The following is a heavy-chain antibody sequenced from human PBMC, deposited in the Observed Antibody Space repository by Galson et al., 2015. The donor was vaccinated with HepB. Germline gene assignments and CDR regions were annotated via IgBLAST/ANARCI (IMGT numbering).Heavy chain of an antibody. CDR1: GFTFSSYA. V-gene: IGHV3-23*01. CDR2: ISGSGGST. CDR3: AKGELWPDDFDY. J-gene: IGHJ4*02. D-gene: IGHD1-7*01. Sequence: SLRLSCAASGFTFSSYAMSWVRQAPGKGLEWVSAISGSGGSTYYADSVKGRFTISRDNSKNTLYLQMNSLRAEDTAVYYCAKGELWPDDFDYWGQGTLVTVSS.